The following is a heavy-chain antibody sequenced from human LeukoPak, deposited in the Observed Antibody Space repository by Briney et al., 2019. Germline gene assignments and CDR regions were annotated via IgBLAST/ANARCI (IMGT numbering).Heavy chain of an antibody. CDR3: ARNVPVTTLGY. CDR2: IYSGGST. Sequence: GGSLRLSCAASGFTVSSNYMSWVRQAPGKGLEWVSVIYSGGSTYYADSVKGRFTISRDNSKNTLYLQMNSLRAEDTAVYYCARNVPVTTLGYWGQGTLVTVSS. CDR1: GFTVSSNY. J-gene: IGHJ4*02. D-gene: IGHD4-17*01. V-gene: IGHV3-53*05.